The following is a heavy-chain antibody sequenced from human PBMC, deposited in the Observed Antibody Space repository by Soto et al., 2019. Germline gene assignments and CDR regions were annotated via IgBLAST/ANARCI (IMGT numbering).Heavy chain of an antibody. CDR3: ARLKVAAAGTNYYYYGMDV. D-gene: IGHD6-13*01. V-gene: IGHV4-39*01. J-gene: IGHJ6*02. CDR1: GGSISSSSYY. Sequence: SETLSLTCTVSGGSISSSSYYWGWIRQPPGKGLEWIGSIYYSGSTYYSPSLKSRVTISVDTSKNQFSLKLSSVTAADTAVYYCARLKVAAAGTNYYYYGMDVWGQGTTVTVSS. CDR2: IYYSGST.